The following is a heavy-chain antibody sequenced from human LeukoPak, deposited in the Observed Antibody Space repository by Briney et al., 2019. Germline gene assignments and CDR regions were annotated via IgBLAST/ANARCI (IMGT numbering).Heavy chain of an antibody. CDR2: ISGSGGST. Sequence: GGSLRLSCAASGFTFSSYAMSWVRQAPGKGLEWVSTISGSGGSTYYADSVKGRFTLSRDNAKNSLYLQMNSLRAEDTAVYYCARTGGSYPYYFEYWGQGTLVTVSS. V-gene: IGHV3-23*01. CDR1: GFTFSSYA. CDR3: ARTGGSYPYYFEY. J-gene: IGHJ4*02. D-gene: IGHD1-26*01.